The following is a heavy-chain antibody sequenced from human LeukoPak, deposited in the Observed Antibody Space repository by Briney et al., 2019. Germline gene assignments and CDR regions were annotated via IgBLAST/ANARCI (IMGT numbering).Heavy chain of an antibody. D-gene: IGHD6-19*01. V-gene: IGHV4-59*12. CDR3: VRDGGSGWYDY. CDR1: GGSISSYY. Sequence: SETLSLTCTVSGGSISSYYWSWIRQPPGKGLEWIGYIYYTGSTNYNPSLKSRVTISVDTSKNHFSLKLTSVTAADTAMYYCVRDGGSGWYDYWGQGTLVTVSS. J-gene: IGHJ4*02. CDR2: IYYTGST.